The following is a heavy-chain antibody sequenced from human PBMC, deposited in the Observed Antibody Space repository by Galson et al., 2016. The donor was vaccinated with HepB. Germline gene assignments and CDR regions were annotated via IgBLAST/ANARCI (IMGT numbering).Heavy chain of an antibody. CDR1: GFTFSRYA. CDR3: TKDGRYCGSGRGGLDV. CDR2: ISFDGTNK. V-gene: IGHV3-30*04. D-gene: IGHD3-10*01. Sequence: SLRLSCAASGFTFSRYAMHWVRQAPGKGLEWVALISFDGTNKFYADSVRGRFTISRDNSKNTLYLQLNSLRAEDTAVYYCTKDGRYCGSGRGGLDVWGQGTTVTVSS. J-gene: IGHJ6*02.